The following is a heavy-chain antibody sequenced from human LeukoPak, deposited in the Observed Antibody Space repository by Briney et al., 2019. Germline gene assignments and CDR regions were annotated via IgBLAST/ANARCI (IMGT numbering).Heavy chain of an antibody. CDR3: ARVRGSGWINY. Sequence: PSETLSLTCAVYGGSFSGYYWSWIRQPPGKGLEWIGEINHSGSTNHNPSLKSRVTISVDTSKNQFSLKLSSVTAADTAVYYCARVRGSGWINYWGQGTLVTVSS. J-gene: IGHJ4*02. CDR1: GGSFSGYY. CDR2: INHSGST. D-gene: IGHD6-19*01. V-gene: IGHV4-34*01.